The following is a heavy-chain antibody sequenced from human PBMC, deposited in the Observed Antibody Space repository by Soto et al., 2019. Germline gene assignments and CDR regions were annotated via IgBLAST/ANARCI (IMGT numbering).Heavy chain of an antibody. Sequence: ASVKVSCKVSGYTLTELSMHWVLQSPLKWREWMGGFDPEDGETIYAQKFQGRVTMTEDTSTDTAYMELSSLRSEDTAVYYCARGPRACSGGSCHYYFDYWGQGTLVTVSS. J-gene: IGHJ4*02. D-gene: IGHD2-15*01. V-gene: IGHV1-24*01. CDR3: ARGPRACSGGSCHYYFDY. CDR1: GYTLTELS. CDR2: FDPEDGET.